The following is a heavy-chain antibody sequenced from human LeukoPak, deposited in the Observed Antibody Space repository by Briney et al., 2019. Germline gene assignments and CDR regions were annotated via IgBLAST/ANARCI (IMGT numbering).Heavy chain of an antibody. D-gene: IGHD3-9*01. CDR2: ISSGSTI. CDR3: ARANFEYYDILTGLEGLDY. CDR1: GFTFSDYY. J-gene: IGHJ4*02. Sequence: YPGGSLRLSCAASGFTFSDYYMSWIRQAPGRGLEWVSYISSGSTIYYADSVKGRFTISRDNAKNSLYLQMNSLRAEDTAVYYRARANFEYYDILTGLEGLDYWGQGTLVTVSS. V-gene: IGHV3-11*04.